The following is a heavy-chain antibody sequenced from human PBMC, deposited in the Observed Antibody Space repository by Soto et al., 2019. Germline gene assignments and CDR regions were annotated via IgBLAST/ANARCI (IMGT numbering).Heavy chain of an antibody. Sequence: QVQLVQSGAEVKKPGSSVKVSCKASGGTFSSYAISWVRQAPGQGLEWMGGIIPIVGTVNYAQKFQGRVTITADESTSTAYMELSSLSYEDTAVYYCARDIGVTSFGVVNFGIFDDWGQVTLVTVSS. CDR3: ARDIGVTSFGVVNFGIFDD. D-gene: IGHD3-3*01. CDR1: GGTFSSYA. CDR2: IIPIVGTV. J-gene: IGHJ4*02. V-gene: IGHV1-69*01.